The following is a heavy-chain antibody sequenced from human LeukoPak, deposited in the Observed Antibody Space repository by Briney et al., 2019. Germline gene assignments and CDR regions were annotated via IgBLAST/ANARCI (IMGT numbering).Heavy chain of an antibody. CDR1: GGTFSSYA. D-gene: IGHD5-24*01. CDR3: AGCRELPKYYYYYYYGMDV. J-gene: IGHJ6*02. CDR2: IIPILGIA. Sequence: ASVKVSCKASGGTFSSYAISWVRQAPGQGLEWMGRIIPILGIANYAQKFQGRVTITADKSTSTAYMELSSLRSEDTAVYYCAGCRELPKYYYYYYYGMDVWGQGTTVTVSS. V-gene: IGHV1-69*04.